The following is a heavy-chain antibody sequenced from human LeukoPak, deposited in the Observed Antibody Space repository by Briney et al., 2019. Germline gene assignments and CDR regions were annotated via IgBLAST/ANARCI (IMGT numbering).Heavy chain of an antibody. CDR2: INTNTGGT. Sequence: ASVKVSCKASGYRFTDYWIQWVRQAPGQGLEWMGWINTNTGGTVYAQKFQGRVTMTRDTSLTTSYMDLSRLTSDDTAVYYCARGGSFHEFDVWGQGTMVIVSS. CDR1: GYRFTDYW. D-gene: IGHD3-10*01. J-gene: IGHJ3*01. CDR3: ARGGSFHEFDV. V-gene: IGHV1-2*02.